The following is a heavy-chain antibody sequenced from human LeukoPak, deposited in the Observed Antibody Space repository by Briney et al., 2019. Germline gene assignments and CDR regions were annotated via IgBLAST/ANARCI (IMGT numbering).Heavy chain of an antibody. CDR2: IYTSGST. V-gene: IGHV4-61*02. CDR1: GGSISSGSYY. Sequence: SETLSLTCTVSGGSISSGSYYWSWIRQPAGKGLEWIGRIYTSGSTNYNPSLKSRVTISVDTSKNQFSLKLSSVTAADTAVYYCARDNYYDSSGYYKRRGPGFDYWGQGTLVTVSS. D-gene: IGHD3-22*01. J-gene: IGHJ4*02. CDR3: ARDNYYDSSGYYKRRGPGFDY.